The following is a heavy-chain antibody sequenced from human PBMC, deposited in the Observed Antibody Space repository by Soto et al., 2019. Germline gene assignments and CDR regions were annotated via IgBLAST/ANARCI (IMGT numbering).Heavy chain of an antibody. CDR3: ARTAAAGKYYYGMDV. V-gene: IGHV5-51*01. CDR2: IYPGDSDT. J-gene: IGHJ6*02. Sequence: GESLKISCKGSGYTFTSDWIAWVRQMPGKGLDYMGIIYPGDSDTRYSPSFQGQVTISADKSISTAYLQWSSLKASDTAMYYCARTAAAGKYYYGMDVWGQGTTVTVS. D-gene: IGHD6-13*01. CDR1: GYTFTSDW.